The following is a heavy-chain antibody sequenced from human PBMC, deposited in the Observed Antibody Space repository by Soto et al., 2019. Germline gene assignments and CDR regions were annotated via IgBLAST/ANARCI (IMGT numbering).Heavy chain of an antibody. J-gene: IGHJ3*02. Sequence: ASVKVSCKASGGTFSSYTISWVRQAPGQGLEWMGRIIPILGIANYAQKFQGRVTITADKSTSTAYMELSSLRSEDTAVYYCARDGARGGKRAFDIWGQGTMVTVSS. CDR2: IIPILGIA. CDR3: ARDGARGGKRAFDI. D-gene: IGHD3-10*01. CDR1: GGTFSSYT. V-gene: IGHV1-69*04.